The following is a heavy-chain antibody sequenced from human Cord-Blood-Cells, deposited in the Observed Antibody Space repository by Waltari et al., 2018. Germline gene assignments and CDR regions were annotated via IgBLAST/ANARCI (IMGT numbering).Heavy chain of an antibody. D-gene: IGHD6-19*01. Sequence: QLQLQESGPGLVKPSETLSLTCTVSGGSISSSSYSWGWIRQPPGKGLEWIGSIYYSGSTYYNPSLKSRVTISVDTSKNQFSLKLSSVTAADTAVYYCARQPAGARGYWYFDLWGRGTLVTVSS. V-gene: IGHV4-39*07. J-gene: IGHJ2*01. CDR3: ARQPAGARGYWYFDL. CDR2: IYYSGST. CDR1: GGSISSSSYS.